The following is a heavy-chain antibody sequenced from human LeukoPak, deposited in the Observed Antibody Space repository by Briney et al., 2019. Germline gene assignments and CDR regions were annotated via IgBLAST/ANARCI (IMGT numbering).Heavy chain of an antibody. Sequence: SETLSLTCTVSGGSISSSTYYWSWIRQPPGKGLEWIGEINHSGSTNYNPSLKSRVTISVDTSKNQFSLKLSSVTAADTAVYYCARVGDIVVVPAYNWFDPWGQGTLVTVSS. V-gene: IGHV4-39*07. CDR3: ARVGDIVVVPAYNWFDP. CDR2: INHSGST. D-gene: IGHD2-2*01. CDR1: GGSISSSTYY. J-gene: IGHJ5*02.